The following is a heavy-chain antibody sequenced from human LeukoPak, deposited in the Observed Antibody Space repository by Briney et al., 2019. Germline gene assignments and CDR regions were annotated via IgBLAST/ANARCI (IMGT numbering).Heavy chain of an antibody. CDR3: ASGVYDYVWGSYRYTSFFDY. V-gene: IGHV3-74*01. CDR1: GFTFSSYW. J-gene: IGHJ4*02. CDR2: INSDGSST. Sequence: GGSLRLSCAASGFTFSSYWMHWVRQAPGKGLVWVSRINSDGSSTSYADSVKGRFTISRDNAKNTLYLQMNSLRAEDTAVYYCASGVYDYVWGSYRYTSFFDYWGQGTLVTVSS. D-gene: IGHD3-16*02.